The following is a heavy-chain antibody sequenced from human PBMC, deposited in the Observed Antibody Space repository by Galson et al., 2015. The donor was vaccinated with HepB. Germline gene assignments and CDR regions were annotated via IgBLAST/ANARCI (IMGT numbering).Heavy chain of an antibody. V-gene: IGHV3-33*01. Sequence: SLRLSCAASGFTFSSYGMHWVRQAPGKGLEWVAVIWYVGSNKYYADSVKGRFTISRDNSKNTLYLQMNSLRAEDTAVYYCARVNSGSYYNDYWGQGTLVTVSS. D-gene: IGHD1-26*01. CDR3: ARVNSGSYYNDY. CDR2: IWYVGSNK. CDR1: GFTFSSYG. J-gene: IGHJ4*02.